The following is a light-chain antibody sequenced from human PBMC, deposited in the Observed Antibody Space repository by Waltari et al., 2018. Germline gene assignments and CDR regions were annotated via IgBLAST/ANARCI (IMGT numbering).Light chain of an antibody. Sequence: DIQMTQSPSSLSASVGDRVTITCQASQDIINYLNWYQQTPGKAPKLLIYDASNLATGVPSSFSGGGSVTDFSFTISSLHPEDVGTYYCQQYENLPYTFGQVTKLEIK. CDR3: QQYENLPYT. CDR1: QDIINY. J-gene: IGKJ2*01. CDR2: DAS. V-gene: IGKV1-33*01.